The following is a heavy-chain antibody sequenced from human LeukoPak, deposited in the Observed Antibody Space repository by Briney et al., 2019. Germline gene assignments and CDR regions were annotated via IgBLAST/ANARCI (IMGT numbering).Heavy chain of an antibody. J-gene: IGHJ3*02. Sequence: GGSLRLSCAASGFTFSSYAMHWVRQAPGKGLEWVAVISYDGSNKYYADSVKGRFTISRDNSKNTLYLRMNSLRAEDTAVYYCASVGYAFDIWGQGTMVTVSS. D-gene: IGHD3-16*01. CDR3: ASVGYAFDI. CDR2: ISYDGSNK. CDR1: GFTFSSYA. V-gene: IGHV3-30-3*01.